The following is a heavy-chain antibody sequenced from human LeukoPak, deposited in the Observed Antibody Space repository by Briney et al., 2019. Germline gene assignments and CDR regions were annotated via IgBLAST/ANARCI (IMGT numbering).Heavy chain of an antibody. J-gene: IGHJ4*02. V-gene: IGHV4-39*07. CDR2: LYVSGAT. CDR1: GGSISSSSYY. D-gene: IGHD1-7*01. CDR3: ARGPRKYNWNYGRYFDY. Sequence: SETLSLTCTVSGGSISSSSYYWGWIRQPPGKGLEWIGRLYVSGATDYNPSLKSRATISVDTSKNQFSLKLSSVTAADTAVYYCARGPRKYNWNYGRYFDYWGQGTLVTVSS.